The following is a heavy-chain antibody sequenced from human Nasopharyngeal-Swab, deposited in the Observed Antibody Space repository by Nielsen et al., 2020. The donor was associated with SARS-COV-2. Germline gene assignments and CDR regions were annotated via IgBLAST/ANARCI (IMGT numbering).Heavy chain of an antibody. V-gene: IGHV4-34*01. CDR3: ARGAHSSSSGVGNWFDP. J-gene: IGHJ5*02. CDR2: INHSGST. D-gene: IGHD6-6*01. Sequence: IRQPPGKGLEWIGEINHSGSTNYNPSLKSRVTISVDTSKNQFSLKLSSVTAADTAVYYCARGAHSSSSGVGNWFDPWGQGTLVTVLL.